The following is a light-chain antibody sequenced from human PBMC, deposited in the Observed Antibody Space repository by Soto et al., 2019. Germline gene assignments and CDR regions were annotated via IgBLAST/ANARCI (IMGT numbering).Light chain of an antibody. V-gene: IGKV3-20*01. CDR1: QSVSSNY. J-gene: IGKJ5*01. Sequence: IVLTQYPGTLSLSPGERATLSCRASQSVSSNYLAWYQQKPGQAPRLLIYGASSRATGIPDRFSGSGSGTDFTLTISRLEPEDFAVYYCQQYGSSPMTFGQGTRLEIK. CDR3: QQYGSSPMT. CDR2: GAS.